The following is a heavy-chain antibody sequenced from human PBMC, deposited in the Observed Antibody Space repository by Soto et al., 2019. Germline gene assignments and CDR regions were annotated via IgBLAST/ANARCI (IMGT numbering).Heavy chain of an antibody. CDR1: GSTFSTYS. Sequence: EVQLVESGGGLVQPGGSLRLSCAASGSTFSTYSMNWVRQAPGKGLEWVSYISSSSSTIYYADSVKGRFTISRDNAKNSLYLQMNSLRDEDTAVYYCARGLGYCSGGSCYSDYWGQGTLVTVSS. D-gene: IGHD2-15*01. V-gene: IGHV3-48*02. CDR2: ISSSSSTI. J-gene: IGHJ4*02. CDR3: ARGLGYCSGGSCYSDY.